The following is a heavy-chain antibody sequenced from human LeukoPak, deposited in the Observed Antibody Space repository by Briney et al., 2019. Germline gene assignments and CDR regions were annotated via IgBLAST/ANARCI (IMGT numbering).Heavy chain of an antibody. CDR1: GYTFTDYY. CDR2: INPNSGDT. V-gene: IGHV1-2*02. D-gene: IGHD1-1*01. Sequence: ASVKVSCKASGYTFTDYYMHWVRQAPGQGLEWMGWINPNSGDTDYAQKFQGRVTMTRDTSITTAYMELTSLRSDDTAVYYCARYDWLDYWGQGTLVTVPS. CDR3: ARYDWLDY. J-gene: IGHJ4*02.